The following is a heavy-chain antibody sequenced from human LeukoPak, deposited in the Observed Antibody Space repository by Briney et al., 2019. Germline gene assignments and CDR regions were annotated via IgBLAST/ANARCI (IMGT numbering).Heavy chain of an antibody. D-gene: IGHD3-16*02. Sequence: GGSLRLSCAASGFTFSSYSMNWVRQAPGKGLEWVSSISSSSSYIYYADSVKGRFTISRDNAKNSLYLQMNSLRAEDTAVYYCARDLEESDMITFGGVIVYYFDYWGHGTLVTVSS. CDR1: GFTFSSYS. CDR2: ISSSSSYI. V-gene: IGHV3-21*01. CDR3: ARDLEESDMITFGGVIVYYFDY. J-gene: IGHJ4*01.